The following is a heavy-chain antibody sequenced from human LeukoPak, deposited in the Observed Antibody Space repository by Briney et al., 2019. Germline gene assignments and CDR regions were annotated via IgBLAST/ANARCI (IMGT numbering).Heavy chain of an antibody. J-gene: IGHJ4*02. V-gene: IGHV1-18*04. CDR1: GYTFTSYG. Sequence: ASVKVSCKSSGYTFTSYGISWVRQAPGQGPEWMGWISAYNGNTNYAQKLQGRVTMTTDTSTSTAYMELRSLRSDDTAVYYCARGVDYDYVWGSYHLDYWGQGTLVTVSS. D-gene: IGHD3-16*02. CDR3: ARGVDYDYVWGSYHLDY. CDR2: ISAYNGNT.